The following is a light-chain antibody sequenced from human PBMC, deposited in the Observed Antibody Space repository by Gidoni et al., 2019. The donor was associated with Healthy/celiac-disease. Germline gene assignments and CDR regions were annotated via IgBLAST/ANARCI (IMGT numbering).Light chain of an antibody. CDR2: DAS. CDR1: QSVSSY. CDR3: QQRSNWPLIT. Sequence: EIVLTQSPATLSLSPGERATLSCRASQSVSSYLAWYQQKPGQAPRLLIYDASNMATGIPARFSGSGSGTDFTLTISSLEPEDFAVYYCQQRSNWPLITFGQXTRLEFK. V-gene: IGKV3-11*01. J-gene: IGKJ5*01.